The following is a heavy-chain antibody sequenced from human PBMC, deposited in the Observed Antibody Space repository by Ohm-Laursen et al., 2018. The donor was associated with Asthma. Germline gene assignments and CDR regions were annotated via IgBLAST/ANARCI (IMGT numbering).Heavy chain of an antibody. CDR2: INPNSGGT. V-gene: IGHV1-2*06. CDR3: ASGLAGDYGDYVPDF. D-gene: IGHD4-17*01. J-gene: IGHJ4*02. Sequence: ASVKVSCKVSGYTFTGYYMHWVRQAPGQGLEWMGRINPNSGGTNYAQKFQGRVTMTWDTSITTAYMELSRLTSDDTAVYYCASGLAGDYGDYVPDFWGQGSLVTVSA. CDR1: GYTFTGYY.